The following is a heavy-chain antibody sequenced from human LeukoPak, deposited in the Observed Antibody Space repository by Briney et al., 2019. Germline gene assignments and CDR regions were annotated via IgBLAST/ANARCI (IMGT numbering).Heavy chain of an antibody. J-gene: IGHJ4*02. CDR1: GYTFTDYY. Sequence: ASVKVSCKASGYTFTDYYIHWVRQAPGQGLGWMGWINPNSGGTNYAQKFQGRVTMTRDTSISTAYMELSRLRSDDTAVYYCAREKYDILTGYYTRIAYWGQGTLVTVSS. CDR2: INPNSGGT. D-gene: IGHD3-9*01. CDR3: AREKYDILTGYYTRIAY. V-gene: IGHV1-2*02.